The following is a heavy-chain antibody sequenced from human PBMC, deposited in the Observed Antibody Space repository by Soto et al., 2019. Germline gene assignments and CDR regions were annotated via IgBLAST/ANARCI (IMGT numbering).Heavy chain of an antibody. CDR3: AGQNDGDYGY. CDR2: IKEDGSET. D-gene: IGHD4-17*01. V-gene: IGHV3-7*04. J-gene: IGHJ1*01. CDR1: GFTFSSHW. Sequence: EVQLVESGGGLVQPGGSLRLSCAASGFTFSSHWMSWVRQAPGKGLEWVANIKEDGSETHYAAAVKGRFTTSRDNANKSLYLQMKVLGVEDTAVYYCAGQNDGDYGYWGQGTVVTV.